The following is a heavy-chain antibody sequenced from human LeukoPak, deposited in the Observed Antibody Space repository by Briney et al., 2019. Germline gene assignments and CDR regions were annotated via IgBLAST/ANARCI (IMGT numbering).Heavy chain of an antibody. CDR2: ISGSGRTI. Sequence: GGSLRLSCSASAFTFSSYAMHRVRQAPGKGLEWVSSISGSGRTIYYADSVKGRFTISRDNTKNSLYLQMNSLRAEDTAVCYCARNFDCWGQGTLVTVSS. J-gene: IGHJ4*02. V-gene: IGHV3-48*03. CDR1: AFTFSSYA. CDR3: ARNFDC.